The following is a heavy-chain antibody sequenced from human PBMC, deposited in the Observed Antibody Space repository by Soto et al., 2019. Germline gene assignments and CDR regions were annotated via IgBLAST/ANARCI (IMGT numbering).Heavy chain of an antibody. Sequence: GESLKISCKVSGYSFTTNWIAWVRQRPGKGLEWMGSIFPDDSDTRYSPSFQGQVTISVDKAVTTAYLQWSSLKASDSAMYYCARLVGSSSWFDLWGQGALVTVSS. CDR3: ARLVGSSSWFDL. CDR1: GYSFTTNW. V-gene: IGHV5-51*01. CDR2: IFPDDSDT. D-gene: IGHD2-2*01. J-gene: IGHJ5*02.